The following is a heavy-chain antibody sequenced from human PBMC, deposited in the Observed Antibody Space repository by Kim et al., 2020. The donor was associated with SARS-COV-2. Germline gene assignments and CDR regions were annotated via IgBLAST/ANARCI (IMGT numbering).Heavy chain of an antibody. D-gene: IGHD1-26*01. V-gene: IGHV3-43*02. CDR2: VHGDGDTT. CDR1: GFTFDDYA. Sequence: GGSLRLSCAASGFTFDDYAMHWVRQPPGKGLEWVSLVHGDGDTTYYADSVKGRFTISRDNSKNSLYLQMNSLRTEDTALYYCAKDSGTYLGGFDIRGQGTMVTVSS. J-gene: IGHJ3*02. CDR3: AKDSGTYLGGFDI.